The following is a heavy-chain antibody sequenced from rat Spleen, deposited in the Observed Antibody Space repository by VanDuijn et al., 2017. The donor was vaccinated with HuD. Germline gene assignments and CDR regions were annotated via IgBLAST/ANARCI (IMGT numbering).Heavy chain of an antibody. J-gene: IGHJ4*01. D-gene: IGHD1-6*01. Sequence: EVELVESGGGLVQPGRSMKLSCAASGFTFSNYGMAWVRQAPTKGLEWVASISTSGGSTYYRDSVKGRFTISRDNAKSTLYLQMDSLRSEDTATYYCTTDVYYGLDAWGQGASVTVSS. CDR1: GFTFSNYG. CDR2: ISTSGGST. V-gene: IGHV5-27*01. CDR3: TTDVYYGLDA.